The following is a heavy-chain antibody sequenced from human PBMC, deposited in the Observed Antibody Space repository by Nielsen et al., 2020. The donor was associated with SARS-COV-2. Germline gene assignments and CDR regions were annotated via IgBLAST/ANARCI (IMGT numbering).Heavy chain of an antibody. J-gene: IGHJ4*02. CDR1: GFTFSSYA. CDR3: AKSDYYGSGSYPDY. V-gene: IGHV3-30-3*02. Sequence: GESLKISCAASGFTFSSYAMHWVRQAPGKGLEWVAVISYDGSNKYYADSVKGRFTISRDNAKNSLYLQMNSLRAEDTALYYCAKSDYYGSGSYPDYWGQGTLVTVSS. D-gene: IGHD3-10*01. CDR2: ISYDGSNK.